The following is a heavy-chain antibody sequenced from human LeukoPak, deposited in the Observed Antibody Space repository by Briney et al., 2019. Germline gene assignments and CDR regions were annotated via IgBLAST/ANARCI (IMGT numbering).Heavy chain of an antibody. V-gene: IGHV3-53*01. D-gene: IGHD4/OR15-4a*01. CDR3: ARLTMVLAFDI. Sequence: GGSLRLSCAASGVTVSSNYMSWVRQAPGKRLEWVSVIYSGGSTYYADSVKGRFTISRDNSKNTLYLQMNSLRAEDTAVYYCARLTMVLAFDIWGQGTMVTVSS. J-gene: IGHJ3*02. CDR2: IYSGGST. CDR1: GVTVSSNY.